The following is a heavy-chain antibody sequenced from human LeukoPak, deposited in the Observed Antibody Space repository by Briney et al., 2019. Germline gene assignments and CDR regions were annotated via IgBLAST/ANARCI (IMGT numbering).Heavy chain of an antibody. Sequence: ASVKVSCKVSGYTFTDYYMHWVQQAPGKGLEWMGLVDLEDGETIYAEKFQGRVTITADTSTDTAYMELSSLRSEDTAVYYCATDRRDGYTDPFDYWGQGTLVTVSS. D-gene: IGHD5-24*01. CDR1: GYTFTDYY. J-gene: IGHJ4*02. CDR3: ATDRRDGYTDPFDY. CDR2: VDLEDGET. V-gene: IGHV1-69-2*01.